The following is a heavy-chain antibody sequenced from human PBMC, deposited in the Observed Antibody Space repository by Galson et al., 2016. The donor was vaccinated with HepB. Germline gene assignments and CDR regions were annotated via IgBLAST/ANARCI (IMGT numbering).Heavy chain of an antibody. V-gene: IGHV3-30*18. D-gene: IGHD6-13*01. Sequence: SLRLSCAASGFAFSTHGLRWVRQAPGKGLEWVSVISGDGNNKFYTDSVKGRFTISRDNSKNTQYLQMNSLGAEDTAVYYCEKDILVSSWYRKHDYKNYGMDVWGQGTTVTVSS. CDR3: EKDILVSSWYRKHDYKNYGMDV. CDR1: GFAFSTHG. J-gene: IGHJ6*02. CDR2: ISGDGNNK.